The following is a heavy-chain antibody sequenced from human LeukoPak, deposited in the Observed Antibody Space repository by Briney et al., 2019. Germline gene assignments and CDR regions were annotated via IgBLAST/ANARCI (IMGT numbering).Heavy chain of an antibody. CDR1: GFTFSSYS. D-gene: IGHD4-17*01. J-gene: IGHJ6*03. V-gene: IGHV3-21*01. CDR3: ASIDPDYGDYYYYMDV. Sequence: GGSLRLSCAASGFTFSSYSMNWVRQAPGKGLEWVSSISSSSSYIYYADSVKGRFTISRDNAKNSLYLQMNSLRAEDTAVYYCASIDPDYGDYYYYMDVWGIGTTVTISS. CDR2: ISSSSSYI.